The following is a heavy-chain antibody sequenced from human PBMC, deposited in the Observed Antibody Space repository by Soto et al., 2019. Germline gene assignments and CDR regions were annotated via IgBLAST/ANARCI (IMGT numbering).Heavy chain of an antibody. V-gene: IGHV2-70*01. CDR1: GFSFSTRGMC. J-gene: IGHJ6*02. CDR3: ARIPNFYGSGSYGYYYYGMDV. D-gene: IGHD3-10*01. Sequence: XGPTLVNPTQTLTLTCTFSGFSFSTRGMCVSWIRQPPGKALEWLALIDWDDDKNYSRSLKTRLSISKDTSENQVVLTMTNMDPVDTATYYCARIPNFYGSGSYGYYYYGMDVXGQGTTVTV. CDR2: IDWDDDK.